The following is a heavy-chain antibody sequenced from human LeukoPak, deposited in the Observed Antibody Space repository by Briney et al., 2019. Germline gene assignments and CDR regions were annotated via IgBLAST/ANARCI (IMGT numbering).Heavy chain of an antibody. Sequence: SETLSLTCVVSGYSVSGGYYWGWIRQSPGKGLEWIASVYHTGTTYYNPSLKSRASISVNMSKNHVSLRLTSVTAADTAMYYCTRDEYGAADWGQGILVTVSS. CDR3: TRDEYGAAD. V-gene: IGHV4-38-2*02. CDR2: VYHTGTT. CDR1: GYSVSGGYY. J-gene: IGHJ4*02. D-gene: IGHD4-17*01.